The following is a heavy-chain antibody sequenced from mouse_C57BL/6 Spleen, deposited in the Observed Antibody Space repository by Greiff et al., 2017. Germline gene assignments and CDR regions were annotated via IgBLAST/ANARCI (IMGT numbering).Heavy chain of an antibody. CDR1: GYTFTDYN. CDR2: INPNNGGT. CDR3: ARARLLRFYFDY. J-gene: IGHJ2*01. D-gene: IGHD1-1*01. V-gene: IGHV1-18*01. Sequence: VQLQQSGPELVKPGASVKIPCKASGYTFTDYNMDWVKQSHGKRLEWIGDINPNNGGTIYNQKFKGKATLTVDKSSSTAYMELRSLTSEDTTVYYCARARLLRFYFDYGGQGTTLTVSS.